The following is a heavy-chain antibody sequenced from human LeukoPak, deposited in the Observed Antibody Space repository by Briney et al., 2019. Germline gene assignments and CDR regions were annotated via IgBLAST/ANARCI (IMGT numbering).Heavy chain of an antibody. V-gene: IGHV3-7*04. CDR1: GFTFSNYW. Sequence: GGSLRLSCAASGFTFSNYWMSWVRQAPGKGLEWVANIKLDGSEKYYVDSVKGRFSISRDNVRNALYLQMNSLRAGDTALYYCARGDFWSGDYTDAFDVWGQGTMVTVSS. D-gene: IGHD3-3*01. CDR3: ARGDFWSGDYTDAFDV. J-gene: IGHJ3*01. CDR2: IKLDGSEK.